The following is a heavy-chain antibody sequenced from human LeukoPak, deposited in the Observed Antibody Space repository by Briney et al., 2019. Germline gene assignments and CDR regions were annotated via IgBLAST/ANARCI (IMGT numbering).Heavy chain of an antibody. V-gene: IGHV4-34*01. Sequence: PSETLSLTCAVYGGSFSGYYWSWIRQPPGKGLEWIGEINHSGSTNYNPSLKSRVTISVDTSKNQFSLKLSSVTAADTAVYYCARDLPPTIFGVAEGYGMDVWGQGTTVTVSS. CDR3: ARDLPPTIFGVAEGYGMDV. CDR2: INHSGST. D-gene: IGHD3-3*01. CDR1: GGSFSGYY. J-gene: IGHJ6*02.